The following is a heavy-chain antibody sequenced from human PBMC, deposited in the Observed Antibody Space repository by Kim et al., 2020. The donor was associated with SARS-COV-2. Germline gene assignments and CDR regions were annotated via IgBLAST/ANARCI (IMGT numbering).Heavy chain of an antibody. D-gene: IGHD6-19*01. V-gene: IGHV4-34*01. J-gene: IGHJ4*02. CDR3: ASIVVAATGLFDY. CDR2: INHSGST. CDR1: GGSFSGYY. Sequence: SETLSLTCAVYGGSFSGYYWRWIRQPPGKGLEWIGEINHSGSTNYNPSLKSRVTISVDTSKNQFSLKVSSVTAADTAVYHCASIVVAATGLFDYWGQGTLVTVSS.